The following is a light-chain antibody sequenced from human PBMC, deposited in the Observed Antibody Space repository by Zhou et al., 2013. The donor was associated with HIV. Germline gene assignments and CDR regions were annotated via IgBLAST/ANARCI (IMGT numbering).Light chain of an antibody. Sequence: ETVMAQSPATLSVSPGERVTLSCRASQDITSSLAWYQQRPGQAPRLLIYGTSTRATGVPARFSGSGSGTDFTLTISSLQSEDFAIYYCQQYNNWPQTFGQGTKLEI. J-gene: IGKJ2*01. CDR1: QDITSS. V-gene: IGKV3D-15*01. CDR3: QQYNNWPQT. CDR2: GTS.